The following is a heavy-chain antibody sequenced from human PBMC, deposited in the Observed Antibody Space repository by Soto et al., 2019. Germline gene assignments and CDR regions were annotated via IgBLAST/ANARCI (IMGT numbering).Heavy chain of an antibody. CDR1: GDSLTNYY. V-gene: IGHV4-59*08. CDR3: ARHGFGPLHGLVDV. D-gene: IGHD3-10*01. Sequence: QVQLQESGPGLVKPSETLSLTCTVSGDSLTNYYCSWFRQPPGKGLEWIGYIMYSGYSAYNLSLKRRVTMSMNTSTPQCSVMLESVTATDTAVYYCARHGFGPLHGLVDVWGQGTTVIVSS. CDR2: IMYSGYS. J-gene: IGHJ6*02.